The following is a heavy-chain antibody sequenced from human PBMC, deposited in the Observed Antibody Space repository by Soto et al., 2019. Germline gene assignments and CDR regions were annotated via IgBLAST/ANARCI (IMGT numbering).Heavy chain of an antibody. Sequence: QVQLVESGGGLVKPGGSLRLSCAASGFTFSDHFMSWIRQAPGQGLEWVSYVSRSGSSIYYADSVKGRFTISRDNAKNSLYLQMNSLRAEDTAVYYCARVPKGEVVAANDYWGQGSLVTVSS. CDR3: ARVPKGEVVAANDY. V-gene: IGHV3-11*01. D-gene: IGHD2-15*01. CDR2: VSRSGSSI. CDR1: GFTFSDHF. J-gene: IGHJ4*02.